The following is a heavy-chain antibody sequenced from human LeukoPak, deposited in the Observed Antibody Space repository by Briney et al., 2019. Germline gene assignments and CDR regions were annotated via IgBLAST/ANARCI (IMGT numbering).Heavy chain of an antibody. Sequence: EASVKVSCKASGYTFTSYGISWVRQAPGQGLEWMGWISAYNGNTNYAQKLQGRVTMTTDTSTSTAYMELRSLRSDDTAVYYCARDQYVEYGFWSGHYRDYYYYGMDVWGQGTTVTVSS. D-gene: IGHD3-3*01. V-gene: IGHV1-18*01. J-gene: IGHJ6*02. CDR1: GYTFTSYG. CDR3: ARDQYVEYGFWSGHYRDYYYYGMDV. CDR2: ISAYNGNT.